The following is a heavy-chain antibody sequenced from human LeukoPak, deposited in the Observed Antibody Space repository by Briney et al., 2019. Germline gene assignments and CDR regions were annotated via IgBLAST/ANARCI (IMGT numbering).Heavy chain of an antibody. CDR2: INPSGGST. CDR1: GYTFTSYY. Sequence: ASVKVSCKASGYTFTSYYLHWVRQAPGQGLEWMGIINPSGGSTSYAQKFQGRVTMTRDTSTSTVYMELSSLRPEDTAVYYCARDQYSSSIYYYGMDVWGQGTTVTVSS. J-gene: IGHJ6*02. V-gene: IGHV1-46*01. CDR3: ARDQYSSSIYYYGMDV. D-gene: IGHD6-6*01.